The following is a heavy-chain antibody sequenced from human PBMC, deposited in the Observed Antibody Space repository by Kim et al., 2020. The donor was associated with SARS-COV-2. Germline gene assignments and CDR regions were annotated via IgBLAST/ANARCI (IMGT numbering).Heavy chain of an antibody. CDR2: IDWDDDK. CDR1: GFSLSPSGMC. CDR3: ARTQIPIAAAGSGYYYGMDA. Sequence: SGPTLVKPTQTLTLTCTFSGFSLSPSGMCVSWIRQPPGKALEWLALIDWDDDKYYSTSLKTRLTISKDTSKNQVVLTMTNMDPVDTATYYCARTQIPIAAAGSGYYYGMDAWGQGTPVTVSS. V-gene: IGHV2-70*01. D-gene: IGHD6-13*01. J-gene: IGHJ6*02.